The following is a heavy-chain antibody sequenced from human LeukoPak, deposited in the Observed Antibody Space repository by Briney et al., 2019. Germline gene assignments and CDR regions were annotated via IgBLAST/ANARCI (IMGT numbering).Heavy chain of an antibody. V-gene: IGHV3-9*01. CDR3: ARVLISSGLQGAFDI. CDR1: GFTFDDYA. D-gene: IGHD3-22*01. CDR2: ISWNSGSI. J-gene: IGHJ3*02. Sequence: PGGSLRLSCAASGFTFDDYAMHWVRQAPGKGLEWVSGISWNSGSIGYADSVKGRFTISRDNAKNSLYLQMNSLRAEDTAVYYCARVLISSGLQGAFDIWGQGTMVTVSS.